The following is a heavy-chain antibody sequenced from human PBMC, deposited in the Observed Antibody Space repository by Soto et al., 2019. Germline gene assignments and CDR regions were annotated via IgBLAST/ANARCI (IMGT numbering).Heavy chain of an antibody. Sequence: EVQLVESGGDLVQPGGSLRLSCAASGFTFSGYWMHWVRQAPGKGLVWVARIKTDGSSTDYADSVRGRFTISRDNAKNTLYLQMNRLRGEDTSVYYCVRSYDFWGQGTLVTVSS. CDR2: IKTDGSST. V-gene: IGHV3-74*01. CDR3: VRSYDF. CDR1: GFTFSGYW. J-gene: IGHJ4*02.